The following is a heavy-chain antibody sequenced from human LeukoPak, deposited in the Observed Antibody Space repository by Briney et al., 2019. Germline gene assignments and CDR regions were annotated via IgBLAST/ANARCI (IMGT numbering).Heavy chain of an antibody. CDR1: GYTFTCYY. V-gene: IGHV1-18*04. Sequence: EASVKVSCKASGYTFTCYYMHWVRQAPGQGLEWMGWISVDNGYTKYSQKLQGRVTMTADTSTSTAYLELRSLRFNDTAVFYCARGTMTDNPHYFDFWGQGTLVSVSS. J-gene: IGHJ4*02. CDR2: ISVDNGYT. CDR3: ARGTMTDNPHYFDF. D-gene: IGHD2-15*01.